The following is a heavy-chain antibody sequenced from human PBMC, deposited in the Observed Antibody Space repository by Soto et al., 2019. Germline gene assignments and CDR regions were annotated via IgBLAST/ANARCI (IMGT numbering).Heavy chain of an antibody. CDR1: GFTFSSYA. CDR3: AKDILGVRGDITPDGMDV. D-gene: IGHD3-10*01. CDR2: ISGSGGST. V-gene: IGHV3-23*01. J-gene: IGHJ6*02. Sequence: GGSLRLSCAASGFTFSSYAMSWVRQAPGKGLEWVSAISGSGGSTYYADSVKGRFTISRDNSKNTLYLQMNSLRAEDTAVYYCAKDILGVRGDITPDGMDVWGQGTTVTVSS.